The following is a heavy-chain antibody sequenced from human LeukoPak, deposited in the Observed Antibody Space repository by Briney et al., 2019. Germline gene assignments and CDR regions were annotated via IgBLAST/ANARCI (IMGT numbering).Heavy chain of an antibody. Sequence: SETLSLTCTVSGGSISSGDYYWSWIRQPPGKGLEWLGCIYYSGSTYYNPSLKSRVTISVDTSKNQFSLKLSSVTAADTAVYYCARAPTYGSGSYAIDPWGQGTLVTVSS. CDR1: GGSISSGDYY. D-gene: IGHD3-10*01. CDR3: ARAPTYGSGSYAIDP. CDR2: IYYSGST. J-gene: IGHJ5*02. V-gene: IGHV4-30-4*08.